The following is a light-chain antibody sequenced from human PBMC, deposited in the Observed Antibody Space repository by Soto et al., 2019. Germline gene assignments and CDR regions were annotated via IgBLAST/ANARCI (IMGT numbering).Light chain of an antibody. V-gene: IGLV1-51*01. CDR2: DNN. CDR1: SSNI. CDR3: GTWDTSLSAVV. J-gene: IGLJ2*01. Sequence: QSVLTQPPSVSAAPGQKVTLSCSGSSSNIVSWYQQLPGTAPKLLIYDNNKRPSGIPDRFSGSKSGTSATLGITGLKTGDEADYYCGTWDTSLSAVVFGGGTKLTAL.